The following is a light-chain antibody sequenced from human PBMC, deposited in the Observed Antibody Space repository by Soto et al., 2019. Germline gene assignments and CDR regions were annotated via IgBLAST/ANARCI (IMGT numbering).Light chain of an antibody. CDR2: DAS. V-gene: IGKV3-11*01. CDR3: QQRSNWPPMYT. CDR1: QSVSTY. J-gene: IGKJ2*01. Sequence: EIVLTQSPATLSLSPGERATLSCRASQSVSTYLAWYQQKPGQAPRLLIYDASNRATGIPARFSGTGSGTDFTLTISSLEPQDFAVYYCQQRSNWPPMYTVGQGIKLEI.